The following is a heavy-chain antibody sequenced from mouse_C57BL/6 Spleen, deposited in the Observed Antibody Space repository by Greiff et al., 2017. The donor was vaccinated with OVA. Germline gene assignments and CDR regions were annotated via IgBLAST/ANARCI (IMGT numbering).Heavy chain of an antibody. V-gene: IGHV5-12*01. J-gene: IGHJ2*01. CDR1: GFTFSDYY. D-gene: IGHD4-1*01. Sequence: EVKLMESGGGLVQPGGSLKLSCAASGFTFSDYYMYWVRQTPEKRLEWVAYISNGGGSTYYPDTVKGRFTISRDNAKNTLYLQMSRLKSEDTAMYYCARQRELGYFDYWGQGTTLTVSS. CDR2: ISNGGGST. CDR3: ARQRELGYFDY.